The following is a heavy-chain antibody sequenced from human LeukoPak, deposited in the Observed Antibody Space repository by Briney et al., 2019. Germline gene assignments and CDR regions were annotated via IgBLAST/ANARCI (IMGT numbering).Heavy chain of an antibody. Sequence: GGSLRLSCAASGFTFSSYSMNWVRQAPGKGLKWVSSISSSSSYIHYADSVKGRFTISRDNAKNSLYLQMNSLRAEDTAVYYCARESEYSTNAFDYWGQGTLVTVSS. D-gene: IGHD6-6*01. V-gene: IGHV3-21*01. CDR1: GFTFSSYS. CDR2: ISSSSSYI. J-gene: IGHJ4*02. CDR3: ARESEYSTNAFDY.